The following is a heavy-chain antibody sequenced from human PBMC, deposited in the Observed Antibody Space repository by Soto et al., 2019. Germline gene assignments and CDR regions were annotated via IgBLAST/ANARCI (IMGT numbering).Heavy chain of an antibody. CDR1: GFFFRDYY. Sequence: QVQLVESGGGFVRPGGSLRLSCEASGFFFRDYYMSWIRQAPGKGPETLGYISGTGDTTSYADSVKGRFTISRDNAKNSLFLHLNSLSAGETAVYYCALGGGQIYYSGMDVWGQGATVTVSS. D-gene: IGHD1-26*01. CDR2: ISGTGDTT. CDR3: ALGGGQIYYSGMDV. V-gene: IGHV3-11*01. J-gene: IGHJ6*02.